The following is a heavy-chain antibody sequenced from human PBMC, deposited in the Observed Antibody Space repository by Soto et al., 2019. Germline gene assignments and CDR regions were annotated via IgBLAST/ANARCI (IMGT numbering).Heavy chain of an antibody. CDR2: ISGSGATT. CDR3: AKLRYFDWSAYNWFEY. J-gene: IGHJ5*01. D-gene: IGHD3-9*01. V-gene: IGHV3-23*01. CDR1: GFTFSSYA. Sequence: GGSLRLSCAASGFTFSSYAMTWVRQAPGKGLEWVSGISGSGATTSYADSVKGRFTVFRDNSKNTLYLQMNSLRVEDTAVYHCAKLRYFDWSAYNWFEYWGQGTLVTV.